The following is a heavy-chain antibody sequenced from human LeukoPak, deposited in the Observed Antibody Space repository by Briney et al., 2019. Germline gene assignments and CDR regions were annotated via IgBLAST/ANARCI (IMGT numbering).Heavy chain of an antibody. D-gene: IGHD3-10*01. Sequence: PGGSLRLSCAASGFIFSRYDMSWVRQPPEEWLEWVSTISFAGDKTAYTDSVKGRFIVSRDNSKNTVYLQMNSLRAEDTAVYYCARVREWLGELFFAYWGQGTLVTVSS. V-gene: IGHV3-23*01. CDR3: ARVREWLGELFFAY. CDR1: GFIFSRYD. CDR2: ISFAGDKT. J-gene: IGHJ4*02.